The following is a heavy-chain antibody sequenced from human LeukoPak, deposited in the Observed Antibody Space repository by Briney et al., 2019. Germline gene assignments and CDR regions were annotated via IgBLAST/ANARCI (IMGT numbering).Heavy chain of an antibody. CDR2: INHSGST. J-gene: IGHJ4*02. CDR3: ARILTSGDY. Sequence: AETLSLTCAVYGGSFSGYYWSWIRQPPGKGLEWIGEINHSGSTNYNPSLKSRVTISVDTSKNQFSLKLSSVTAADTAVYYCARILTSGDYWGQGTLVIVSS. CDR1: GGSFSGYY. V-gene: IGHV4-34*01. D-gene: IGHD3-10*01.